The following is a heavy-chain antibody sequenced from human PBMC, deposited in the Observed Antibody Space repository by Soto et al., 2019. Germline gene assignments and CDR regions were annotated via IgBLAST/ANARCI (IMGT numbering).Heavy chain of an antibody. CDR3: ARDQAYGRTVTSFDY. CDR2: IYYSGSA. J-gene: IGHJ4*02. CDR1: GGSISTSVYY. V-gene: IGHV4-39*07. Sequence: PSETLSLTCTVSGGSISTSVYYWGWIRQPPGRGLEWIANIYYSGSAYYNPSLKSRVSTSVDTSKNQFSLKLSSVTAADTAVYYCARDQAYGRTVTSFDYWGQGTLVTVSS. D-gene: IGHD4-17*01.